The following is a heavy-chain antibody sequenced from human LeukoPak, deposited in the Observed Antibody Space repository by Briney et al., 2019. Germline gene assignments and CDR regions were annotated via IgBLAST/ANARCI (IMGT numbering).Heavy chain of an antibody. J-gene: IGHJ3*02. CDR1: GGSIKSSY. V-gene: IGHV4-59*01. CDR3: ARVREISGYLGAGDAFDI. CDR2: IYYSGST. Sequence: SETLSLTCSVSGGSIKSSYWSWNRQPPGKRLGWIGYIYYSGSTNYNPSLKSRVTISVDTSKNQFSLKLSSVTAADTAVYYCARVREISGYLGAGDAFDIWGQGTMVTVSS. D-gene: IGHD5-18*01.